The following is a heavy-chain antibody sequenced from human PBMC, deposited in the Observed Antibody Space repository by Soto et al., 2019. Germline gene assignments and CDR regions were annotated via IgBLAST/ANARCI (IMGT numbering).Heavy chain of an antibody. CDR3: ARDASLMVRGGMDV. CDR1: GGSISSGDYY. D-gene: IGHD3-10*01. V-gene: IGHV4-30-4*01. J-gene: IGHJ6*02. CDR2: IYYSGST. Sequence: PSETLSLTCTVSGGSISSGDYYWSWIRQPPGKGLEWIGYIYYSGSTYYNPSLKSRVTISVDTSKNQFSLKLSSVTAADTAVYYCARDASLMVRGGMDVWGQGTTVTVSS.